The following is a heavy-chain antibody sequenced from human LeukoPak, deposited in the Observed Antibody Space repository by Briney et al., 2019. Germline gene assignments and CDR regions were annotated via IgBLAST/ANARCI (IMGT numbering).Heavy chain of an antibody. J-gene: IGHJ3*02. CDR1: GGSISSSSYY. V-gene: IGHV4-39*01. Sequence: SETLSLTCTVSGGSISSSSYYWAWIRQPPGKGLEWIGSIYYSGSTYYNPSLKSRVTISVDTSKNQFSLKLSSVTAADTAVYYCARPYYYDSSGYAFDIWGQGTMVTVSS. CDR2: IYYSGST. D-gene: IGHD3-22*01. CDR3: ARPYYYDSSGYAFDI.